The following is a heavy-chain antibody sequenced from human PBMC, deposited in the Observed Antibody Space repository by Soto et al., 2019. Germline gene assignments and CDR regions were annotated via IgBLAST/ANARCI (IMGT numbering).Heavy chain of an antibody. CDR1: GFTVNTYH. CDR3: ARAYGATWYFFGY. V-gene: IGHV3-66*01. D-gene: IGHD6-13*01. CDR2: LFSGGDT. Sequence: PGGSLRLSCAASGFTVNTYHVSWVRQAPGKGPEWVAVLFSGGDTKYGDSKKGRVTLSRDNSKNTLYLQMNNLRAEDTAVYYCARAYGATWYFFGYWGQGSMVTVSS. J-gene: IGHJ4*02.